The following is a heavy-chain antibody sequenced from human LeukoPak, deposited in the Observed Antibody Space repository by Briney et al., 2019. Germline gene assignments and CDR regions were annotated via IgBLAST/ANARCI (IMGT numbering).Heavy chain of an antibody. V-gene: IGHV4-59*08. Sequence: SETLSLTRTVSGGSISNYYWSWIRQPPGKGLEWIGHIYYSGSTNYNPSLKSRVTISVDTSTDQFSLRLSSATAADTAIYYCARQSGDQSSAWYFDAWGQGTLVTVSS. D-gene: IGHD6-19*01. CDR1: GGSISNYY. CDR3: ARQSGDQSSAWYFDA. J-gene: IGHJ4*02. CDR2: IYYSGST.